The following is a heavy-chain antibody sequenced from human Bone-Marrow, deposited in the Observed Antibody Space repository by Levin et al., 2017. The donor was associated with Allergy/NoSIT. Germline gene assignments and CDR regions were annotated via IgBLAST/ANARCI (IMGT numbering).Heavy chain of an antibody. D-gene: IGHD3-10*01. J-gene: IGHJ3*02. CDR3: ARDPGYYGSGDLGFDI. Sequence: SETLSLTCTVSGDSMTSFYWNWIRQSAEKGLEWIGRIYYRGNTNYNPSLQSRVTISVDTSTNQFSLKLTSVTAAATAAYYCARDPGYYGSGDLGFDIWGQGTKVTVSS. CDR2: IYYRGNT. V-gene: IGHV4-4*07. CDR1: GDSMTSFY.